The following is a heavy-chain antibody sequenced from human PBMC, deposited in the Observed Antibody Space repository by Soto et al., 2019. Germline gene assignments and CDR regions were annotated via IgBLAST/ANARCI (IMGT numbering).Heavy chain of an antibody. V-gene: IGHV1-2*02. CDR1: GYTFTGYY. CDR2: INPNSGGT. D-gene: IGHD3-9*01. Sequence: GASVKVSCKASGYTFTGYYMHWVRQAPGQGLDWMGWINPNSGGTNYAQKFQGRVTMTRDTSISTAYMELSRLRSDDTAVYYCARLQPVNDFLTERAPSAPGGKGTRVTVPS. CDR3: ARLQPVNDFLTERAPSAP. J-gene: IGHJ4*02.